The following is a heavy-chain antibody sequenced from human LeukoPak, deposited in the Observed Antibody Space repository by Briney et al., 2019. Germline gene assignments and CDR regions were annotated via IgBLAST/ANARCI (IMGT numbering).Heavy chain of an antibody. V-gene: IGHV5-51*01. Sequence: GESLKISCKGSGYSFTSYWIGWVRQMPGKGLEWMGIIYPGDSDTSYSPSFQGQVTISADKSISTAYLQWSSLKASDTAMYYCARLGGYGGYPYYFDYWGQGTLVTVSS. D-gene: IGHD5-12*01. CDR1: GYSFTSYW. CDR2: IYPGDSDT. J-gene: IGHJ4*02. CDR3: ARLGGYGGYPYYFDY.